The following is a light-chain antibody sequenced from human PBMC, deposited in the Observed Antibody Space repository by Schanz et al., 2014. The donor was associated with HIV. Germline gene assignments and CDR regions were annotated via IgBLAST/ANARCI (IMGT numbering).Light chain of an antibody. CDR2: SAS. CDR1: QGLSGY. J-gene: IGKJ2*01. CDR3: QHYYSYPYT. Sequence: AIRMTQSPSSFSASTGDRVTIACRASQGLSGYLAWFQHKPGKAPKLLIYSASTLQSGVPSRFSGSGSETDFNLTISCLQSEDFATYYCQHYYSYPYTFGQGTEVEIK. V-gene: IGKV1-8*01.